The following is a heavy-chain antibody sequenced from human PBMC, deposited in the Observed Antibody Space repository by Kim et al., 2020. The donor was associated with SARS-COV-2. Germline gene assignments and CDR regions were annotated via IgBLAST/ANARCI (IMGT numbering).Heavy chain of an antibody. D-gene: IGHD4-17*01. CDR2: ISGSGGST. CDR1: GFTFSSYA. CDR3: AKALRMTTVTTWMEVVDYYYGMDV. V-gene: IGHV3-23*01. Sequence: GGSLRLSCAASGFTFSSYAMSWVRQAPGKGLEWVSAISGSGGSTYYADSVKGRFTISRDNSKNTLYLQMNSLRAEDTAVYYCAKALRMTTVTTWMEVVDYYYGMDVWGQGTTVTVSS. J-gene: IGHJ6*02.